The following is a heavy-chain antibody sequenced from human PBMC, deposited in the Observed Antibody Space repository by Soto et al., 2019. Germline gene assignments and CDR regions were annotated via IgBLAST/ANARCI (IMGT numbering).Heavy chain of an antibody. Sequence: ASETLSLTCTVSGGSISSSSYYWGWIRQPPGKGLEWIGSIYYSGSTYYNPSLKSRVTISVDTSKNQFSLKLSSVTAADTAVYYCARHVGYSYGSYYYYYGMDVWGQGTTVTVSS. CDR1: GGSISSSSYY. CDR2: IYYSGST. CDR3: ARHVGYSYGSYYYYYGMDV. V-gene: IGHV4-39*01. D-gene: IGHD5-18*01. J-gene: IGHJ6*02.